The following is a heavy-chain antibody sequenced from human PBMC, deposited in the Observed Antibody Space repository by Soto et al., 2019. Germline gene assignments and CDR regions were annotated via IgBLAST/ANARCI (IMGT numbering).Heavy chain of an antibody. J-gene: IGHJ6*02. CDR1: GGSASSGSYY. CDR2: IYYSGST. CDR3: ARGIEGWYQGRYYYGMDV. Sequence: QVQLQESGPGLVKPSETLSLTCTVSGGSASSGSYYWSWIRQPPGKGLEWIGYIYYSGSTNYNPSLKSRVTISVDTSKNLFSLKLSSVTAADPAVYYCARGIEGWYQGRYYYGMDVWGQGTTVTVSS. D-gene: IGHD6-19*01. V-gene: IGHV4-61*01.